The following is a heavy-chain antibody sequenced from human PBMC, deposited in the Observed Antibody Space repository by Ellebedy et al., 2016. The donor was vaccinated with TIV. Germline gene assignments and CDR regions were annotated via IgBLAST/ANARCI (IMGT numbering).Heavy chain of an antibody. J-gene: IGHJ6*02. CDR3: VRDGAYGDYSPGYYGMDV. Sequence: GGSLRLSCAASGFTFNSYWMSWVRQAPGKGLEWVANINQDGSRIYYVDSVEGRFTISRDNAKNSVYLRMNTLNVEDTAVYHCVRDGAYGDYSPGYYGMDVWGQGTTVTVSS. D-gene: IGHD3-22*01. V-gene: IGHV3-7*03. CDR2: INQDGSRI. CDR1: GFTFNSYW.